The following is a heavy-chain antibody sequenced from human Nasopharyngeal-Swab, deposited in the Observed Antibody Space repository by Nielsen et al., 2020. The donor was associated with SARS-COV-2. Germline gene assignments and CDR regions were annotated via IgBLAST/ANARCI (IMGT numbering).Heavy chain of an antibody. CDR3: ARDRSQYDIVTGYPYYFNY. V-gene: IGHV1-69*06. D-gene: IGHD3-9*01. J-gene: IGHJ4*02. CDR1: GGIFSSYA. Sequence: SVKASCKASGGIFSSYAISWVRQAPGQGLEWMGGIIPIFGTANYAQKFQGRVTITADKSTSTAYMELSSLRSEDTAVYYCARDRSQYDIVTGYPYYFNYWGQGTLVTVSS. CDR2: IIPIFGTA.